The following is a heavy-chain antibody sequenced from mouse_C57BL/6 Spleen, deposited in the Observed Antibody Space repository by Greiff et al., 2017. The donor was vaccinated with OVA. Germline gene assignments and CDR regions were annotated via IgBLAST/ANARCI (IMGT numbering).Heavy chain of an antibody. Sequence: VQLQQSVAELVRPGASVKLSCTASGFNIKNTYMHWVKQRPEQGLEWIGRIDPANGNTKYAPKFQGKATITADPSSNTAYLQLSSLTSEDTAIYYCARGPHYYGSSYPYWYFDVWGTGTTVTVSS. J-gene: IGHJ1*03. D-gene: IGHD1-1*01. CDR2: IDPANGNT. CDR1: GFNIKNTY. V-gene: IGHV14-3*01. CDR3: ARGPHYYGSSYPYWYFDV.